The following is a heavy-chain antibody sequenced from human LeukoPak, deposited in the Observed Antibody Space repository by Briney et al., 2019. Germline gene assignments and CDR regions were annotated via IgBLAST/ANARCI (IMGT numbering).Heavy chain of an antibody. CDR2: ISGSGGST. CDR3: AKDRYNYYGSGSYYYHYYGMDV. D-gene: IGHD3-10*01. CDR1: GFTFSSYA. J-gene: IGHJ6*02. V-gene: IGHV3-23*01. Sequence: GGSLRLSCAASGFTFSSYAMSWVRQAPGKGLEWVSAISGSGGSTYYADSVKGRFTISRDNSKNTLYLQMNSLRAEDTAVYYCAKDRYNYYGSGSYYYHYYGMDVWGQGTTVTVSS.